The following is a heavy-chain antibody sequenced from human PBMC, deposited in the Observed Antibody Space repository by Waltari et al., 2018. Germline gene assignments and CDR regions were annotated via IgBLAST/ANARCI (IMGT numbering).Heavy chain of an antibody. CDR2: MNYDGGET. D-gene: IGHD1-26*01. CDR1: GLNFGSSW. V-gene: IGHV3-74*01. CDR3: VRARWDYLYFDT. Sequence: EVQLLESGGTIVQPGGSLKVACAASGLNFGSSWMHWVRQAPGKGLMGGSDMNYDGGETKYADFVRGRFTVSRDNAKNTLYLQMTDLRAEDTAIYYCVRARWDYLYFDTWGQGTLVTVSS. J-gene: IGHJ5*02.